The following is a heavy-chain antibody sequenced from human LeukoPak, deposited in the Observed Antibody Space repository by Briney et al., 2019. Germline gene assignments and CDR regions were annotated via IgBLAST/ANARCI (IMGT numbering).Heavy chain of an antibody. V-gene: IGHV1-46*01. CDR3: ARGRDYYDSSGYYYTPPFDY. CDR2: INPSGGST. Sequence: ASVKVSCKASGYSFTSFGMNWVRQAPGQGLEWMGIINPSGGSTSYAQKFQGRVTMTRDMSTSTVYMELSSLRSEDTAVYYCARGRDYYDSSGYYYTPPFDYWGQGTLVTVSS. CDR1: GYSFTSFG. D-gene: IGHD3-22*01. J-gene: IGHJ4*02.